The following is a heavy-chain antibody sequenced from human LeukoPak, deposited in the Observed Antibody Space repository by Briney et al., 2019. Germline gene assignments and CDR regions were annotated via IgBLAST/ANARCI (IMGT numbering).Heavy chain of an antibody. Sequence: ASVKVSCKASGYTFTGYYMHWVRQAPGQGLEWVGWIHPNSGGTNYAQKFQGRVTMTRDTSISTAYMELSRLRSDDTAVYYCAREVIPDYYDGSGYYGDYWGQGTLVTVSS. CDR1: GYTFTGYY. CDR3: AREVIPDYYDGSGYYGDY. D-gene: IGHD3-22*01. J-gene: IGHJ4*02. CDR2: IHPNSGGT. V-gene: IGHV1-2*02.